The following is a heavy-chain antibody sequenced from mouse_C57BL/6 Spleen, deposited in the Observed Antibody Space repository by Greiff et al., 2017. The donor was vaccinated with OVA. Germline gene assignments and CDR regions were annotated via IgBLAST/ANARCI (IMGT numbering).Heavy chain of an antibody. CDR1: GYTFTSYW. J-gene: IGHJ4*01. CDR2: IDPSDSYT. Sequence: QVQLQQPGAELVKPGASVKLSCKASGYTFTSYWMQWVKQRPGQGLEWIGEIDPSDSYTNYNQKFKGKATLTLDTSSSTAYMQLSSLTSEDSAVYYCARGGYGSLYAMDYWGQGTSVTVSS. D-gene: IGHD2-2*01. V-gene: IGHV1-50*01. CDR3: ARGGYGSLYAMDY.